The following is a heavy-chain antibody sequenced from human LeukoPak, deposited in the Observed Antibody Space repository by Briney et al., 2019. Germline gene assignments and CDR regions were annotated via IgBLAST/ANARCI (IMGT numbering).Heavy chain of an antibody. CDR3: AKAAKGSGSYYQLLLDY. J-gene: IGHJ4*02. CDR1: GFTFSSYG. Sequence: GGSLGLSCAASGFTFSSYGMHWVRQAPGKGLEWVAFIRYDGSNKYYADSVKGRFTISRDNSKNTLYLQMNSLRAEDTAVYYCAKAAKGSGSYYQLLLDYWGQGTLVTVSS. CDR2: IRYDGSNK. V-gene: IGHV3-30*02. D-gene: IGHD3-10*01.